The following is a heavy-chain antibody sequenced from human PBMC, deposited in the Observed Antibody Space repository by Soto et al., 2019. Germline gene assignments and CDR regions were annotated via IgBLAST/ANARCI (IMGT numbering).Heavy chain of an antibody. Sequence: QVQLVESGGGVVQPGRSLRLSCAASGFTFSSYGMHWVRQAPGKGLEWVAVISYDGSNKYYADSVKGRFTISRDNSKNTLYLQMNSLRAEDTAVYYCAKDQDQVYYFDYWGQGTLVTVSP. J-gene: IGHJ4*02. CDR3: AKDQDQVYYFDY. V-gene: IGHV3-30*18. D-gene: IGHD2-2*01. CDR2: ISYDGSNK. CDR1: GFTFSSYG.